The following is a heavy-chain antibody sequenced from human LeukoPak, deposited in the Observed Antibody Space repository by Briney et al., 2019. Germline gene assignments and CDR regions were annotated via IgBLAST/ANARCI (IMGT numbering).Heavy chain of an antibody. CDR1: GGSINSYY. V-gene: IGHV4-59*01. D-gene: IGHD5-24*01. CDR2: IYYAGST. Sequence: SETLSLTCTVSGGSINSYYWSWIRQPPGKGLEWIGYIYYAGSTNYNPSLKSRITISVDTSKNQFSLKLTSITAADTAVYYCARVRGGTYNHYFDYWGQGTLVTVSS. CDR3: ARVRGGTYNHYFDY. J-gene: IGHJ4*02.